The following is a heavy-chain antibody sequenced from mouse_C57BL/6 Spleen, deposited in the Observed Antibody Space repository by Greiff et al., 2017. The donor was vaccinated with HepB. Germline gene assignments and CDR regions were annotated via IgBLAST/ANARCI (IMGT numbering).Heavy chain of an antibody. Sequence: VKLVESGAELVRPGTSVKMSCKASGYTFTNYWIGWAKQRPGHGLEWIGDIYPGGGYTNYNEKFKGKATLTADKSSSTAYMQFSSLTSEDSAIYYCARWTGTSFDYWGQGTTLTVSS. J-gene: IGHJ2*01. CDR3: ARWTGTSFDY. CDR1: GYTFTNYW. D-gene: IGHD4-1*01. V-gene: IGHV1-63*01. CDR2: IYPGGGYT.